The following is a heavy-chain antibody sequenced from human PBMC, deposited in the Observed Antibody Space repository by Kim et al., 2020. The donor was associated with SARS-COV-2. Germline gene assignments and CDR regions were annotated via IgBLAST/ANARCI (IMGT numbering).Heavy chain of an antibody. Sequence: GGSLRLSCAASGFTFSSYAMSWVRQAPGKGLEWVSAVSGSGGSTYYADSVKGRFTISRDNSRNTLYLQMNSLRAEDTAVYYCAKRPTTVTTRGYYFDYWGQGTLVTVSS. CDR1: GFTFSSYA. D-gene: IGHD4-17*01. CDR3: AKRPTTVTTRGYYFDY. CDR2: VSGSGGST. J-gene: IGHJ4*02. V-gene: IGHV3-23*01.